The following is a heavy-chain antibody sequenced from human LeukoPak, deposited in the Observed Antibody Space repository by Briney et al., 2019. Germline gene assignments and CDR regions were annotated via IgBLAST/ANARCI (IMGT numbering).Heavy chain of an antibody. V-gene: IGHV5-51*01. CDR2: IYPGDSDT. Sequence: GESLKISCKGSGYSFTSYWIGWVRQMPGKGLEWMGIIYPGDSDTRYSPSFQGQVTISADKSISTAYLQWSSLKASDTAMYYCARHVRVVVTLDAFDIWGQGTVVTVSS. CDR3: ARHVRVVVTLDAFDI. CDR1: GYSFTSYW. J-gene: IGHJ3*02. D-gene: IGHD3-22*01.